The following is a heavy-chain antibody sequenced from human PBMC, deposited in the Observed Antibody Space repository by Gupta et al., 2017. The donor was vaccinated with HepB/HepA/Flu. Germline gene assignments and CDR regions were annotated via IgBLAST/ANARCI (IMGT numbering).Heavy chain of an antibody. CDR3: TRVPTSSSGWIFDY. V-gene: IGHV3-49*04. D-gene: IGHD6-19*01. J-gene: IGHJ4*02. Sequence: EVQLVESGGGWVHPGRSLRVSCTAPGLTFGVNAMSWDRKAPGKGLEWVGFIRSKAYGGTTEYAASVKGRFTISRDDSKSIAYLQMNSLKTEDTAVYYCTRVPTSSSGWIFDYWGQGTLVTVSS. CDR1: GLTFGVNA. CDR2: IRSKAYGGTT.